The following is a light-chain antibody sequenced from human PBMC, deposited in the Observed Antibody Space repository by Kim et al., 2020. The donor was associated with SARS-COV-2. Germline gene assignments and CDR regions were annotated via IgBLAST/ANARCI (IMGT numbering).Light chain of an antibody. CDR3: QQSYAVPFT. J-gene: IGKJ5*01. V-gene: IGKV1-39*01. CDR2: AAS. Sequence: DIQMTQSPSSLSASIGGRVTITCRARQDIFNYVNWYQSASSGTAPKLLLYAASSRFAGAPSRFSGNASGTDFTLTITDLQPEDFGTYFCQQSYAVPFTFGQGTRLEIK. CDR1: QDIFNY.